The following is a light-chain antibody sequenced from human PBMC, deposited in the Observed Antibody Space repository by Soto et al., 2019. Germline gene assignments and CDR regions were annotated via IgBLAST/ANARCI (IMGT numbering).Light chain of an antibody. J-gene: IGKJ2*01. Sequence: EIVMTQSPATLSVSPGERATLSCRASQSVSSNLAWYQQKPGQAPRLLIYGASTRATGIPARFSGRGSGTEFTLTISRLQSEDFAVYYCQQYNNWAYTFGQGTKLEIK. CDR3: QQYNNWAYT. CDR2: GAS. CDR1: QSVSSN. V-gene: IGKV3-15*01.